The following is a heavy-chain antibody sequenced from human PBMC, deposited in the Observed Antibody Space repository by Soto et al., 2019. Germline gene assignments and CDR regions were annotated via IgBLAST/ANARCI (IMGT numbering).Heavy chain of an antibody. J-gene: IGHJ4*02. CDR2: IYYSGST. D-gene: IGHD3-22*01. V-gene: IGHV4-30-4*01. Sequence: LSLTCTVSGGSISSGDYYWSWIRQPPGKGLEWIGYIYYSGSTYYNPSLKSRVTISVDTSKNQFSLSLSSMTAADKAVYYCARGGGYDSFDFWGQGILVPVSP. CDR1: GGSISSGDYY. CDR3: ARGGGYDSFDF.